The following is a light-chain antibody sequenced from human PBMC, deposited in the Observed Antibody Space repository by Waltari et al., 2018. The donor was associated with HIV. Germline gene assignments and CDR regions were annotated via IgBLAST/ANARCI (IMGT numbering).Light chain of an antibody. V-gene: IGKV3-20*01. CDR2: GAS. CDR1: QSVSSSY. Sequence: DIVLTQSTGTMSLSPGERATLSCRASQSVSSSYLAWYQQKPGQAPRLLIYGASSRATGIPDRFSGSGSGTDFTLTISRLEPEDFAVYYCQQYGSSSLTFGGGTKVEIK. J-gene: IGKJ4*01. CDR3: QQYGSSSLT.